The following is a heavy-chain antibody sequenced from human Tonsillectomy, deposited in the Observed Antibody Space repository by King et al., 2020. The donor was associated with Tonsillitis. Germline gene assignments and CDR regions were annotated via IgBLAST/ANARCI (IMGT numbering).Heavy chain of an antibody. CDR1: GFTFSTYT. V-gene: IGHV3-21*01. J-gene: IGHJ6*02. CDR3: AIDRGRYDRGRQYNYYGIDV. Sequence: VQLVESGGGLVKPGGSLRLSCAASGFTFSTYTMNWVRQAPGRGLEWVSSIISSNGYTYYADSVTGRFTISRDNAKNSVHLQMNSLRAEDTALYYCAIDRGRYDRGRQYNYYGIDVWGQGTTVTVSS. CDR2: IISSNGYT. D-gene: IGHD1-1*01.